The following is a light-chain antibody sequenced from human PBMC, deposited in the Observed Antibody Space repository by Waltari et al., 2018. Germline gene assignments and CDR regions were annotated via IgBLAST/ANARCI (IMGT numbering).Light chain of an antibody. CDR2: AAS. V-gene: IGKV1-9*01. CDR1: QGISSY. Sequence: DIQLTQSPSFLSASVGDRVTITCRAGQGISSYLAWYQQKPGKAPKLLIYAASTLQSGVPSRFSGSGSGTEFTLTISSLQPEDFATYYCQQLNSLFGGGTKVEIK. J-gene: IGKJ4*01. CDR3: QQLNSL.